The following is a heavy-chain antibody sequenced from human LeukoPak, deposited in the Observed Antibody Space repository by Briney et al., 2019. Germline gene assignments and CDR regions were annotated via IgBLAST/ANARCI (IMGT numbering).Heavy chain of an antibody. J-gene: IGHJ4*02. Sequence: ASVKVSCKASGYTFLAYYIHWVRQAPGQGLEWIGWINPNTGGTNYAQKFQGRVTLTRDTSISTAYMGLSRLTSDDTAVYYCARGRSDYYLDSWGQGTLVTVSS. D-gene: IGHD3-10*01. V-gene: IGHV1-2*02. CDR1: GYTFLAYY. CDR3: ARGRSDYYLDS. CDR2: INPNTGGT.